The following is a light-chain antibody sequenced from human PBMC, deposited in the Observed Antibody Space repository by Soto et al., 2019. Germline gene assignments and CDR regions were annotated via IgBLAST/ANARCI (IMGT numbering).Light chain of an antibody. CDR2: DVT. CDR1: NSDVGGYNY. V-gene: IGLV2-11*01. CDR3: CSYAGSYTYV. Sequence: QYSLTQPRSVSGSPGQSVTISCTGTNSDVGGYNYVSWYQHHPGKAPKLMIFDVTKRPSGVPDRFSGSKSGNTASLTISGLQTEDEADYYCCSYAGSYTYVFGTGTKVTVL. J-gene: IGLJ1*01.